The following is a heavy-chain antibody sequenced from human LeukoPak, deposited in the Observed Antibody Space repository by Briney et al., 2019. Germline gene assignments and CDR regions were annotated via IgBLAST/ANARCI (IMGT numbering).Heavy chain of an antibody. CDR2: IKQDGSEK. J-gene: IGHJ4*02. CDR3: ARGGGSIVATIDPFDY. CDR1: GFTFSSYW. V-gene: IGHV3-7*01. Sequence: GGSLRLSCAASGFTFSSYWMSWVRQAPGKGLEWVANIKQDGSEKYYVDSVKGRLTISRDNAKNSLYLQMNSLRAEDTAVYYCARGGGSIVATIDPFDYWGQGTLVTVSS. D-gene: IGHD5-12*01.